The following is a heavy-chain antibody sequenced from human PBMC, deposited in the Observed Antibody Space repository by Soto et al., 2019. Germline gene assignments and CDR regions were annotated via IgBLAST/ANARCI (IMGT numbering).Heavy chain of an antibody. CDR1: GCTFSSYG. CDR3: ARTRGAYDAFDI. V-gene: IGHV3-33*01. J-gene: IGHJ3*02. CDR2: IWYDGSNK. Sequence: QVKLVESGGGVVQPGRSLRLSCAASGCTFSSYGMHWVRQAPGKGLEWVAVIWYDGSNKYYADSVKGRFTISRDNSKNTLYLQMNSLRAEDTAVYYCARTRGAYDAFDIWGQGTMVTVSS. D-gene: IGHD3-10*01.